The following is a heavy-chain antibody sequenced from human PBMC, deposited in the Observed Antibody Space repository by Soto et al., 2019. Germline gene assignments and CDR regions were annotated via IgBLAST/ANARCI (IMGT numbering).Heavy chain of an antibody. D-gene: IGHD6-19*01. CDR2: MNPNSGNT. V-gene: IGHV1-8*01. J-gene: IGHJ4*02. Sequence: EASVTVSCKASVYTFTSYDINWVRQATGQGLEWMGWMNPNSGNTGYAQKFQGRVTMTRNTSISTAYMELSSLRSEDTAVYYCAREHSSGWSGYWGQGTLVTVSS. CDR1: VYTFTSYD. CDR3: AREHSSGWSGY.